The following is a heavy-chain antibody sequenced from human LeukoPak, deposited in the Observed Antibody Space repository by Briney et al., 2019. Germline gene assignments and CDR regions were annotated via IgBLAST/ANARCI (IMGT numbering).Heavy chain of an antibody. Sequence: PSETLSLTCGVSGGSIDITNYWSWVRQAPGKGLEWIGEIAHDGTTNYNPSLRSRVAMSFDRANNQFSLSLTSVTAADTAVYYCTREDRPYCPFAYWGQGVLVTVSS. CDR1: GGSIDITNY. CDR3: TREDRPYCPFAY. CDR2: IAHDGTT. J-gene: IGHJ4*02. V-gene: IGHV4-4*02. D-gene: IGHD1-26*01.